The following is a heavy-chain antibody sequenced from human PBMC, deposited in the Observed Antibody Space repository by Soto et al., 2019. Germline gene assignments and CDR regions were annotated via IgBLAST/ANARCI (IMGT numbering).Heavy chain of an antibody. J-gene: IGHJ4*02. V-gene: IGHV3-30-3*01. D-gene: IGHD7-27*01. Sequence: GGSLRLSCAASGFTFSSYAMHWVRQAPGKGLEWVAVISYDGSNKYYADSVKGRFTTSRDNSKNTLYLQMNSLRAEDTAVYYCAREAPRVNWGSGYYFDYWGQGTLVTVSS. CDR2: ISYDGSNK. CDR1: GFTFSSYA. CDR3: AREAPRVNWGSGYYFDY.